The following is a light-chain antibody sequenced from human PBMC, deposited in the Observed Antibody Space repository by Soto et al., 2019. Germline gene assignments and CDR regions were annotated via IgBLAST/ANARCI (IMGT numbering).Light chain of an antibody. Sequence: ENVMTQSPGTLSLFPGERATLSCRASQSVASNIALYQQKPGQAPRRLIFGASTRATGIPDRFSGGGSGTDFTLIISSLKSEDFAVYYCQQYNNWPWTFGQGTKVDI. CDR3: QQYNNWPWT. CDR1: QSVASN. V-gene: IGKV3-15*01. J-gene: IGKJ1*01. CDR2: GAS.